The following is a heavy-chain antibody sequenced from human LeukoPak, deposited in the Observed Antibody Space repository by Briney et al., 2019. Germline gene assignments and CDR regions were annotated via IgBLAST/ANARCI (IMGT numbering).Heavy chain of an antibody. Sequence: SETLSLTCTVSGGSISNTTYYWGWIRQPPGKELEWVGSIYNSGATFYDPSLKSRVTISVDTSKNQLSLKLTSVTAADTAVYYCARHNLELPAAHGNFDIWGQGTMVSVSS. CDR1: GGSISNTTYY. V-gene: IGHV4-39*01. J-gene: IGHJ3*02. CDR2: IYNSGAT. D-gene: IGHD2-2*01. CDR3: ARHNLELPAAHGNFDI.